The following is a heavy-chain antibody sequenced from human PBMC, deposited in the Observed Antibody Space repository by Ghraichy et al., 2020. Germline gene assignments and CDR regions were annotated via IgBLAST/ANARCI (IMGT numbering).Heavy chain of an antibody. CDR3: ASDDSSGYYYVY. J-gene: IGHJ4*02. V-gene: IGHV4-59*01. CDR2: IYYSGST. Sequence: SENLSLTCTVSGGSISSYYWSWIRQPPGKGLEWIGYIYYSGSTNYNPSLKSRITISVDTSKNQFHLMLSSVTAADTAVYYCASDDSSGYYYVYWGQGTLVTVSS. CDR1: GGSISSYY. D-gene: IGHD3-22*01.